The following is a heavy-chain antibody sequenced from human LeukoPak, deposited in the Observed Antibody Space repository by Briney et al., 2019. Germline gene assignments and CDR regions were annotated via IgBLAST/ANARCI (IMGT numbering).Heavy chain of an antibody. V-gene: IGHV4-59*01. CDR1: GGSISIYY. D-gene: IGHD3-9*01. CDR2: IYYTGTT. Sequence: SETLSLTCSVSGGSISIYYWTWLRQIPGKGLEWNGYIYYTGTTNYNPLFESRATISVDTSKNQFSLKLTSVTAADTAVYFCARGEDFERYYLAYWGQGTLVTVSS. J-gene: IGHJ4*02. CDR3: ARGEDFERYYLAY.